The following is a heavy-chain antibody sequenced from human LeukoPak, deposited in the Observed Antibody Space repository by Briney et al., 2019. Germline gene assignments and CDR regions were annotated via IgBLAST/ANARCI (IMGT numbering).Heavy chain of an antibody. CDR1: GYTFTSYD. CDR2: MNPNSGNT. J-gene: IGHJ4*02. V-gene: IGHV1-8*01. Sequence: ASVKVSCKASGYTFTSYDINWVRQATGQGLEWMGWMNPNSGNTGYAQKFQGRVTMTRNTSISTAYMELSSLRSEDTAVYYCARVLGGWYHFDYWGQGTLVTVSS. D-gene: IGHD6-19*01. CDR3: ARVLGGWYHFDY.